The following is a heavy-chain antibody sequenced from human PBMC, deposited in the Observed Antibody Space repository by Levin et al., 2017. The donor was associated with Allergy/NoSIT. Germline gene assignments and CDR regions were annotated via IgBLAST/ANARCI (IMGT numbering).Heavy chain of an antibody. CDR2: IDWDDDK. CDR3: ARTPLYCGGDPNFDY. Sequence: SGPTLVKPTQTLTLTCTFSGFSLRTSAMCVSWIRQPPGKALEWLARIDWDDDKYYSTSLKTRLTISKDTSKNQVVLTMTNMDPVDTATYYCARTPLYCGGDPNFDYWGQGTLVTVSS. V-gene: IGHV2-70*11. J-gene: IGHJ4*02. CDR1: GFSLRTSAMC. D-gene: IGHD2-21*02.